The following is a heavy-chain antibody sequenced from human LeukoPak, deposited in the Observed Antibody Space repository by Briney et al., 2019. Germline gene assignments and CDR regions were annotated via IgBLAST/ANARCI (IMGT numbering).Heavy chain of an antibody. Sequence: AGGSLRLSCAASGFTFSNYWMHWVRQAPGKRLVWVSRINSDGSRTNYADSVKGRFTISRDNAKNTLYLQMNSLRAEDTAVYYCRSSVSAPYWGQGTLVTVSS. J-gene: IGHJ4*02. V-gene: IGHV3-74*01. CDR1: GFTFSNYW. CDR2: INSDGSRT. D-gene: IGHD2-21*02. CDR3: RSSVSAPY.